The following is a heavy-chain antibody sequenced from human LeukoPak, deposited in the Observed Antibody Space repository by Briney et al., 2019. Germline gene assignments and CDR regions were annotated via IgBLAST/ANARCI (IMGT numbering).Heavy chain of an antibody. J-gene: IGHJ6*02. V-gene: IGHV4-39*01. CDR1: GGSISSYY. CDR3: ASHQKSYYYYGLDV. Sequence: SETLSLTCTVSGGSISSYYWGWIRQPPGKGLEWIGSIYYGGTTYYNPSLKSRVTMSVDTSKNQFSLKLSSVTAADTAVYYCASHQKSYYYYGLDVWGQGTTVTVSS. CDR2: IYYGGTT.